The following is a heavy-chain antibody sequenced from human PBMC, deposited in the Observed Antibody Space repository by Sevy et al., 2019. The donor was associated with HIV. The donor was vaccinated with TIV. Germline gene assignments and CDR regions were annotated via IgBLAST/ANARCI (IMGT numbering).Heavy chain of an antibody. J-gene: IGHJ4*02. Sequence: ASVKVSCKASGYTFTSYGISWVRQAPGQGLEWMGWISAYNGNTNYEQKLQGRVTMTTDTSTSTAYMELRRLRSDDTAVYYWARTGYSSGWYNYWGQGTLVTVSS. V-gene: IGHV1-18*01. CDR3: ARTGYSSGWYNY. CDR1: GYTFTSYG. D-gene: IGHD6-19*01. CDR2: ISAYNGNT.